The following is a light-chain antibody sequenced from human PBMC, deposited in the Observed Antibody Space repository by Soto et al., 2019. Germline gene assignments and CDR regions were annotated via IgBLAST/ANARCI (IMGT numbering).Light chain of an antibody. J-gene: IGKJ5*01. V-gene: IGKV3D-11*03. CDR1: QYINTR. Sequence: EIVLTQSPATLSSFPGDIVTLSFGASQYINTRLAWYQHRPGQAPRLLIYQTSIRAAGVPDRFGGSRSGTEFTLTINSLEPEDFAVYYCQQRNVWPPITFGQGTRLEIK. CDR2: QTS. CDR3: QQRNVWPPIT.